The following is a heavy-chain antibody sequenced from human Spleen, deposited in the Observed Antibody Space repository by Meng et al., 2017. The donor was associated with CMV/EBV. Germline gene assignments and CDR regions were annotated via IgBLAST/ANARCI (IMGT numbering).Heavy chain of an antibody. CDR1: GGSVSGRSFY. CDR3: ARVGGYSSSAQNLYMDV. V-gene: IGHV4-61*01. D-gene: IGHD6-6*01. Sequence: SETLSLTCTISGGSVSGRSFYWNWIRQSPGKALEWIGYNSSTGFSNSNPSLKSRVTVSVDTSRNQFSLTLTSVTAADTAVYYCARVGGYSSSAQNLYMDVWGQGTTVTV. CDR2: NSSTGFS. J-gene: IGHJ6*03.